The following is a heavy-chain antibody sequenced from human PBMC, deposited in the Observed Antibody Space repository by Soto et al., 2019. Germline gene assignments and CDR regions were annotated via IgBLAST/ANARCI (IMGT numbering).Heavy chain of an antibody. V-gene: IGHV4-34*01. D-gene: IGHD3-10*01. Sequence: KTSETLSLTCAVYGGSFSGYYWSWIRQPPGKGLEWIGEINHSGSTNYNPSLKSRVTISVDTSKNQFSLKLSSVTAADTAVYYCARGPYYGSGSYYRQYFQHWGQGTLVTVSS. CDR2: INHSGST. CDR3: ARGPYYGSGSYYRQYFQH. J-gene: IGHJ1*01. CDR1: GGSFSGYY.